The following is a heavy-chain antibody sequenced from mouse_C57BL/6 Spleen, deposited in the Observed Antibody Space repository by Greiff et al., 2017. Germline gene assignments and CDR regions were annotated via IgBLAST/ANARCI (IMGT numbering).Heavy chain of an antibody. CDR2: IWGVGST. Sequence: QVQLQQSGPGLVAPSQSLSITCTVSGFSLTSYGVDWVRQSPGKGLEWLGVIWGVGSTNYNSALKSRLSISKDNSKSQVFLKMNSLQTDDTAMYYCARRWLGYAMDYWGQGTSVTVSS. D-gene: IGHD2-3*01. CDR1: GFSLTSYG. J-gene: IGHJ4*01. CDR3: ARRWLGYAMDY. V-gene: IGHV2-6*01.